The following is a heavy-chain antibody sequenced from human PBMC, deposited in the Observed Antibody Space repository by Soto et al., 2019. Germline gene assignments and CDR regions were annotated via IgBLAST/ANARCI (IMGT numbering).Heavy chain of an antibody. V-gene: IGHV1-8*01. CDR3: ARGFTYYYDSSGYSYYYGMDV. J-gene: IGHJ6*02. CDR2: MNPNSGNT. Sequence: ASVKVSCTASGYTFTIYDINWVRQATGQGLEWMGWMNPNSGNTGYAQKFQGRVTMTRNTSISTAYMELSSLRSEDTAVYYCARGFTYYYDSSGYSYYYGMDVWGQGTTVTVSS. D-gene: IGHD3-22*01. CDR1: GYTFTIYD.